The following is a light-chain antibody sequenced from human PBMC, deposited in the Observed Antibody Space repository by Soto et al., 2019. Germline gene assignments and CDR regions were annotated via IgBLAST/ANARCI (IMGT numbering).Light chain of an antibody. Sequence: DIQMTQSPSSLTAFIGDRVTISCLASQDIIKFLAWYQQRPGRIPNVLLYAASPLRPGVPSRFSGNGSGTNFTLTITGLQPEDVATYYCQNYHSAPATFGQGTKVEIK. J-gene: IGKJ1*01. V-gene: IGKV1-27*01. CDR1: QDIIKF. CDR3: QNYHSAPAT. CDR2: AAS.